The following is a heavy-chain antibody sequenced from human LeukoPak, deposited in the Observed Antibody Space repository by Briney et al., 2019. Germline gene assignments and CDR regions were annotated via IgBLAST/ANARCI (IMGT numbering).Heavy chain of an antibody. J-gene: IGHJ5*02. CDR3: AANHTFDP. D-gene: IGHD1-14*01. V-gene: IGHV3-66*01. CDR1: GFTISNNY. CDR2: LYSGGTT. Sequence: PGGSLRLSCAASGFTISNNYMSWLRQAPGKGLECVAVLYSGGTTYYSDSVKGRFTISRDNSKNTLFLQMNSLRAEDTAMYYCAANHTFDPWGQGTLVTVSS.